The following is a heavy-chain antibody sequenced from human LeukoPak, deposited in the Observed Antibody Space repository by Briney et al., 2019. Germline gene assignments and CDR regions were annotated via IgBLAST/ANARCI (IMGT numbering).Heavy chain of an antibody. V-gene: IGHV4-39*01. CDR2: IYYSAST. CDR1: GASVSSSNYY. CDR3: ARLNKPGWFDP. D-gene: IGHD1-14*01. J-gene: IGHJ5*02. Sequence: SATLSLTCTVSGASVSSSNYYWAWIRQPPGKGLAWIRNIYYSASTYYTPSLKSRLTISIDTSKNQFSLKLPSVTAADTAVYYCARLNKPGWFDPWGQGTLVTVSS.